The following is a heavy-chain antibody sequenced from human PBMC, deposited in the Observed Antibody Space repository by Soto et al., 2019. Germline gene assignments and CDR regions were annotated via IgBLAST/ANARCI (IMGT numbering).Heavy chain of an antibody. Sequence: GGSLRLSCAASGFTFDDYTMHWVRQAPGKGLEWVSLISWDGGSTYYADSVKGRFTISRDNSKNSLYLQMNSLRTEDTALYYCAKDISFGDSRPHAYYYYYGMDVWGQGT. CDR1: GFTFDDYT. CDR3: AKDISFGDSRPHAYYYYYGMDV. J-gene: IGHJ6*02. CDR2: ISWDGGST. D-gene: IGHD3-16*01. V-gene: IGHV3-43*01.